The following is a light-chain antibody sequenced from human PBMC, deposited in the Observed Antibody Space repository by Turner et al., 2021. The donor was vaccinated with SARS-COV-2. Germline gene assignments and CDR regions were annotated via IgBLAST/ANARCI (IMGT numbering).Light chain of an antibody. CDR1: QSVSDSS. Sequence: EIVLTQSPDTLSLSPGKRATLSCRASQSVSDSSLAWYQQKPGQAPSLLIHGASSRATGIPDRFSGSGSGTHFILTISGLEPEDFAMYYCQHYDTSPTWTFGQGTKVEIK. J-gene: IGKJ1*01. CDR2: GAS. CDR3: QHYDTSPTWT. V-gene: IGKV3-20*01.